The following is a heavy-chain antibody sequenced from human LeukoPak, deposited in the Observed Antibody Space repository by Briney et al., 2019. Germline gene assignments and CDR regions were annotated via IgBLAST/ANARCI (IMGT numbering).Heavy chain of an antibody. Sequence: SETLSLTCTVSGGSISSYYWSWIRQPAGKGLEWIGRIYTSGSTNYNPSLKSRVTMSVDTSKNQFSLKLSSVTAADTTVYYCVRTQDYYDSSGYYALGAFDIWGQGTMVTVSS. CDR1: GGSISSYY. CDR3: VRTQDYYDSSGYYALGAFDI. V-gene: IGHV4-4*07. J-gene: IGHJ3*02. D-gene: IGHD3-22*01. CDR2: IYTSGST.